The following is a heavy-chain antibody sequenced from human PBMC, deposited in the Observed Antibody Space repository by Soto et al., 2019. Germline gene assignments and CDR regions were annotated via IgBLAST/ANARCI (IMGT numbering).Heavy chain of an antibody. D-gene: IGHD1-26*01. CDR2: ISYDGTNE. CDR3: AKDLAYFDYSGLFDY. Sequence: GESLGLSFAASGFNFRSYGLHWVRQAPGKGLEWVAVISYDGTNEYYTDSVKGRFTISRDNSKNTLYLQMNSLRAEDTAVYYCAKDLAYFDYSGLFDYWSKGTMVTV. J-gene: IGHJ4*02. V-gene: IGHV3-30*18. CDR1: GFNFRSYG.